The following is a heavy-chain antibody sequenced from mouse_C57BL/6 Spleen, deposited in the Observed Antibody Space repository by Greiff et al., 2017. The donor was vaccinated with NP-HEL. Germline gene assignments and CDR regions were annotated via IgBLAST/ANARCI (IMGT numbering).Heavy chain of an antibody. CDR1: GYTFTSYW. Sequence: VQLQQSGAELVRPGTSVKLSCKASGYTFTSYWMHWVKQRPGQGLEWIGVIDPSDSYTNYNQKFKGKATLTVDTSSSTAYMQLSSLTSGDSAVYYCARKDYYGSSYFAYWGQGTLVTVSA. CDR2: IDPSDSYT. CDR3: ARKDYYGSSYFAY. D-gene: IGHD1-1*01. V-gene: IGHV1-59*01. J-gene: IGHJ3*01.